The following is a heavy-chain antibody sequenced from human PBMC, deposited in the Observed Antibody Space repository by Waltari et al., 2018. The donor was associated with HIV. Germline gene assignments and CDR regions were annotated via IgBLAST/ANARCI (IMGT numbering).Heavy chain of an antibody. J-gene: IGHJ6*02. CDR3: AKDLVTMVRGVMSSYYYGMDV. D-gene: IGHD3-10*01. CDR1: GFTFSSYA. Sequence: EVQLLESGGGLVQPGGSLRLSCAASGFTFSSYAMSWVRQAPGKGLEWVSAISGSGGSTYYADSVKGRFTISRDNSKNTLYLQMNSLRAEDTAVYYCAKDLVTMVRGVMSSYYYGMDVWGQGTTVTVSS. CDR2: ISGSGGST. V-gene: IGHV3-23*01.